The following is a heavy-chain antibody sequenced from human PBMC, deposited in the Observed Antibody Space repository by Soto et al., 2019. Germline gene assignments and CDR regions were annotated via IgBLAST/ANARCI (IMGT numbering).Heavy chain of an antibody. V-gene: IGHV4-59*01. CDR1: GGSISSYY. Sequence: PSETLSLTCTVSGGSISSYYWSWIRQPPGKGLEWIGYIYYSGSTSYNPSLKSRVTISVDTSKNQFSLKLSSVTAADTAVYYCARGMVTMIDRFDYWGQGTLVTVSS. CDR2: IYYSGST. CDR3: ARGMVTMIDRFDY. J-gene: IGHJ4*02. D-gene: IGHD3-22*01.